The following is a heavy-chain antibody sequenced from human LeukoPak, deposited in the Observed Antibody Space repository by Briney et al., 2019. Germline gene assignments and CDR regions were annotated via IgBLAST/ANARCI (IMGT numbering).Heavy chain of an antibody. CDR1: GFTFSSYG. V-gene: IGHV3-33*01. CDR2: ILNDGSQE. CDR3: ARDDALGDNALDI. J-gene: IGHJ3*02. D-gene: IGHD3-16*01. Sequence: GRSLRLSCAASGFTFSSYGMHWVRQAPGKGLEWVAVILNDGSQEKYADSVKGRFTISRDNSKNTLFLQMNSLRAEDTAVYCCARDDALGDNALDIWGQGTMVTVSS.